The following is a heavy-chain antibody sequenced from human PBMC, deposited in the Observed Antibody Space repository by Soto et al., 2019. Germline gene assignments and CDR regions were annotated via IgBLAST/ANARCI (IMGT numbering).Heavy chain of an antibody. CDR3: ARASLHRAGAARLDY. V-gene: IGHV3-30*14. CDR2: ISHDGGEK. Sequence: PGGSLRLSCAPSGFSFSSHAMHWVRHTPDKGLEWVAVISHDGGEKYYADSVKGRFYISSHNLELTMSLQMTILRTDDTGLYYCARASLHRAGAARLDYWGQGTLVTVS. J-gene: IGHJ4*02. CDR1: GFSFSSHA. D-gene: IGHD1-26*01.